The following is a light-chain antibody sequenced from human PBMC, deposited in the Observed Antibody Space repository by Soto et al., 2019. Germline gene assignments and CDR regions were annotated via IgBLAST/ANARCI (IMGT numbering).Light chain of an antibody. CDR1: QDIRND. V-gene: IGKV1-17*01. Sequence: DIHMTQSPSSLSASVGDRVTITCLTSQDIRNDLGWYQQRPGKAPKRLIYATSSLQSGVPSRFSGSGFGTEFTLTVSSLQPEDFATYYCLQHNSYSWTFGQGTKVDIK. CDR2: ATS. J-gene: IGKJ1*01. CDR3: LQHNSYSWT.